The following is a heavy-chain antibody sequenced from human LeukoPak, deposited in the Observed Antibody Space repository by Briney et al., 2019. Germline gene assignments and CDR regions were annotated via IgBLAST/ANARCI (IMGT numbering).Heavy chain of an antibody. D-gene: IGHD2-21*02. CDR1: GGSFSGFL. V-gene: IGHV4-34*01. CDR2: IHPSGST. J-gene: IGHJ1*01. CDR3: ARGRVVVTAITLRATYFQH. Sequence: SETLSLHCPVYGGSFSGFLWSWIPQPPGKGLERIGEIHPSGSTNYNPSLKSRVTISVDTSKNQFSLKLSSVTAADTAVYYCARGRVVVTAITLRATYFQHWGQGTLVTVSS.